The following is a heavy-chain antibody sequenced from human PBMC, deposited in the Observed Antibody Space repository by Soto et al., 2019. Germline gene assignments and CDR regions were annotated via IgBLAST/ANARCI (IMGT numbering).Heavy chain of an antibody. CDR2: IRNKADKSAT. V-gene: IGHV3-73*02. D-gene: IGHD2-21*01. J-gene: IGHJ4*02. CDR1: GLTFSASA. Sequence: EVQLVESGGGLVQPGGSLKLSCVASGLTFSASAMHWVRQASGKGLEWVGRIRNKADKSATVYAAPVQGRFTISRDDSKSMAYLQMNSLKTEDTDVYYCCRHDARWGSCDYCCQGTMVTVSS. CDR3: CRHDARWGSCDY.